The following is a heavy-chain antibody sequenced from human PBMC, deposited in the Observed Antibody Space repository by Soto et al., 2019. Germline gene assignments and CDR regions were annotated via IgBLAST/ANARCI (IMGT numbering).Heavy chain of an antibody. J-gene: IGHJ4*02. D-gene: IGHD3-22*01. V-gene: IGHV4-31*03. CDR1: GGSISSGGYY. Sequence: QVQLQESGPGLVKPSQTLSLTCTVSGGSISSGGYYWSWIRQHPGKGLEWIGYIYYSGSTYYNPSLKSRVTLTVDTSKNQFSLKLSSVTAADTAVYYCARFNYDSSGYYTQAGDYWGQGTLVTVSS. CDR2: IYYSGST. CDR3: ARFNYDSSGYYTQAGDY.